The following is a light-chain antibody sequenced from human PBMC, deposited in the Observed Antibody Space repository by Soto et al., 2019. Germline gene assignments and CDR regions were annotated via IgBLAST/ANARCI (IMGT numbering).Light chain of an antibody. CDR2: GAS. Sequence: EIVLTQSPGTPSLSPGERATLSCWASQRIAGGYLAWYQHKPGQAPRLLFYGASNRATDIPYRFSGSGSGIDFTLTISRLEPEDFAVYYCHQYVASPRTFGQGTKV. CDR1: QRIAGGY. CDR3: HQYVASPRT. V-gene: IGKV3-20*01. J-gene: IGKJ1*01.